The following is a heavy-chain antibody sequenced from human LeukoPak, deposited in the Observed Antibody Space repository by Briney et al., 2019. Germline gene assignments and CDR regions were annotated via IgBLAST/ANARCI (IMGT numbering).Heavy chain of an antibody. V-gene: IGHV3-23*01. Sequence: GGSLRLSCAAAGFTFSSYDMSWVRQAPGKGLEWVSGISGSGGSTYHAHSVEGRFTISRDNSKNTLYLQMNSLRAEDTAVYYCAKELDSSGYFDYWGQGTLVTVSS. D-gene: IGHD3-22*01. J-gene: IGHJ4*02. CDR3: AKELDSSGYFDY. CDR2: ISGSGGST. CDR1: GFTFSSYD.